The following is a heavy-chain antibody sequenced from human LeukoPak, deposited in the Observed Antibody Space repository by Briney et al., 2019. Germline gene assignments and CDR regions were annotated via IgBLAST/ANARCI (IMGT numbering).Heavy chain of an antibody. CDR3: ARDNYSYRLDL. Sequence: GGSLRLSCAASGLSFSNYAMYWVRQAPGKGLEWVSAIGGSGGNIFYTDSAKGRFTISRDNSKNTLYLHMNSLRAEDTAIYYCARDNYSYRLDLWGQGTLVTVSS. V-gene: IGHV3-23*01. CDR1: GLSFSNYA. J-gene: IGHJ5*02. D-gene: IGHD2-21*01. CDR2: IGGSGGNI.